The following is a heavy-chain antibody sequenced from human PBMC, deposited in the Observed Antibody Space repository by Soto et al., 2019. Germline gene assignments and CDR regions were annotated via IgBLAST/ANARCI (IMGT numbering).Heavy chain of an antibody. V-gene: IGHV5-51*01. CDR1: GYSFTSYW. CDR3: ARTAAAGKYYYGVDV. D-gene: IGHD6-13*01. Sequence: PGESLKISCQGSGYSFTSYWIGWVRQMPGKGLEWMGIIYPGDSDTRYSPSFQGQVSISADKSISTAYLQWSSLKASYTAIYYCARTAAAGKYYYGVDVWGQGTTVTVSS. CDR2: IYPGDSDT. J-gene: IGHJ6*02.